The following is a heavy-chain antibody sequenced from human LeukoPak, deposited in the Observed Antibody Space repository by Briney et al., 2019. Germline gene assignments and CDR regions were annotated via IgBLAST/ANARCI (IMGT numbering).Heavy chain of an antibody. Sequence: GGSLRLSCAASGFTVSSNYMSWVRQAPGKGLEWVSVIYSGGSTYYADSVKGRFTISRDNSKNTLYLQMNSLRAEDAAVYYCARAPRDGYFEGYWGQGTLVTVSS. J-gene: IGHJ4*02. CDR1: GFTVSSNY. CDR2: IYSGGST. V-gene: IGHV3-66*01. D-gene: IGHD2-2*03. CDR3: ARAPRDGYFEGY.